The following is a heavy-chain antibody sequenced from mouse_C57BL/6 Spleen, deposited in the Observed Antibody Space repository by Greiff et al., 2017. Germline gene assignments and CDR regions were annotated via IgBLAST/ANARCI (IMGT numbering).Heavy chain of an antibody. CDR1: GFSLSTFGMG. CDR2: IWWDDDK. V-gene: IGHV8-8*01. J-gene: IGHJ2*01. CDR3: ARIARAVVASYYFDY. D-gene: IGHD1-1*01. Sequence: QVTLKESGPGILQPSQTLSLTCSFSGFSLSTFGMGVGWIRQPSGKGLEWLAHIWWDDDKYYNPALKSRLTIPKDTSKNQVFLKIANVDTADTATYYCARIARAVVASYYFDYWGQGTTLTVSS.